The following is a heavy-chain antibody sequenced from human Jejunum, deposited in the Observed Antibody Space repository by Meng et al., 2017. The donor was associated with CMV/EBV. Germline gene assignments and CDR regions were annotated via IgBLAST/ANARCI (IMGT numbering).Heavy chain of an antibody. CDR3: ARGGGFIRFDP. V-gene: IGHV3-11*01. D-gene: IGHD3-16*02. J-gene: IGHJ5*02. CDR1: GFGFSNYY. Sequence: CAASGFGFSNYYMSWIRQAPGKGLEWLSYISLSGSTIYYADSVKGRFTISRDNANNLLYLQMNSLRADDTAVYYCARGGGFIRFDPWGQGTLVTVSS. CDR2: ISLSGSTI.